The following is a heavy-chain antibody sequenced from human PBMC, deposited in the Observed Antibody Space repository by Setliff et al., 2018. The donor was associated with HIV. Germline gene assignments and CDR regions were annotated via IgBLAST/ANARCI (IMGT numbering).Heavy chain of an antibody. CDR2: IYYSGPT. V-gene: IGHV4-39*07. CDR1: GGSISSSSYY. CDR3: ASPKERDYYGSGTNVREYYGMDV. D-gene: IGHD3-10*01. J-gene: IGHJ6*02. Sequence: PSETLSLTCTVSGGSISSSSYYWGWIRQPPGKGLEWIGSIYYSGPTYYNPSLKSRITISVDTSKNQFSLQVNSVPAADRSVYYCASPKERDYYGSGTNVREYYGMDVWGQGTTVTVSS.